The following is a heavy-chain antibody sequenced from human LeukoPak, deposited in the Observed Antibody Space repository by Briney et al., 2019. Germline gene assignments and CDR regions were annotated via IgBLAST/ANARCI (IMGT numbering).Heavy chain of an antibody. V-gene: IGHV3-23*01. D-gene: IGHD2-2*01. CDR3: ARAGRDIVVVPASKYYYYYYMDV. CDR2: ISGSDGTT. CDR1: GFTFSSYA. J-gene: IGHJ6*03. Sequence: PGGSLRLSRAASGFTFSSYAMSWVRQAPGKGLEWVSSISGSDGTTYYADSVKGRFTISRDSAKNSLYLQMNSLRAEDTAVYYCARAGRDIVVVPASKYYYYYYMDVWGKGTTVTISS.